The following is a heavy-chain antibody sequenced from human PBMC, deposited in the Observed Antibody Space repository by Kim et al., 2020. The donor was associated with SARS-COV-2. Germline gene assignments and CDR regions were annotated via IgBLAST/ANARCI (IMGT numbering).Heavy chain of an antibody. Sequence: GGSLRLSCAASGFIFGNFAMNWVRQTPGKGPEWVSALTGSGETTYYADSVRGRFTVSRDNSKNTMYLQMNSLRVDDTAVYYCTRDSGDYYPINYFDPWGQGTLVTVSS. CDR3: TRDSGDYYPINYFDP. V-gene: IGHV3-23*01. CDR1: GFIFGNFA. CDR2: LTGSGETT. J-gene: IGHJ5*02. D-gene: IGHD3-22*01.